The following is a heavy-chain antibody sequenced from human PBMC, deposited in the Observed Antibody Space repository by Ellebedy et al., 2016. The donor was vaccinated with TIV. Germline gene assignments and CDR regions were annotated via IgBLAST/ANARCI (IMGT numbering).Heavy chain of an antibody. V-gene: IGHV1-69*13. Sequence: SVKVSXXASGGTFSSYAISWVRQAPGQGLEWMGGIIPIFGTANYAQKFQGRVTITADESTSTAYMELSSLRSEDTAVYYCARNPSAAVAGHDAFDIWGQGTMVTVSS. CDR2: IIPIFGTA. CDR1: GGTFSSYA. J-gene: IGHJ3*02. CDR3: ARNPSAAVAGHDAFDI. D-gene: IGHD6-19*01.